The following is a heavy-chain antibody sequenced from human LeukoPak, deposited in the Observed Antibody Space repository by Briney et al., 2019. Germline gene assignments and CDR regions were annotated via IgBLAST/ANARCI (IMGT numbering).Heavy chain of an antibody. J-gene: IGHJ4*02. CDR3: ARHRTGITGTTGYFDY. CDR2: IYYSGST. Sequence: SETLSLTCTVSGGSISSSSYYWGWIRQPPGKGLEWIGSIYYSGSTYYNPSLKSRVTISVDTSKNQFSLKLSSVTAADTAVYYCARHRTGITGTTGYFDYWGQGTLVTVSS. V-gene: IGHV4-39*01. CDR1: GGSISSSSYY. D-gene: IGHD1-7*01.